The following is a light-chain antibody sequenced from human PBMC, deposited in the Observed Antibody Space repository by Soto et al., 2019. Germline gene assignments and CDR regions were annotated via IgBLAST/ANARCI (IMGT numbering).Light chain of an antibody. CDR3: SSYTSGSTLYV. CDR1: SSDVGSYNY. J-gene: IGLJ1*01. V-gene: IGLV2-14*01. Sequence: QSVLTQPASVSGSPGQSITISCTGTSSDVGSYNYVSWYQQHPGKAPTLMIYASSNRPSGVSHRFSGSRSGHTASLTISGLQAEDEADYFCSSYTSGSTLYVFGSGTKVTVL. CDR2: ASS.